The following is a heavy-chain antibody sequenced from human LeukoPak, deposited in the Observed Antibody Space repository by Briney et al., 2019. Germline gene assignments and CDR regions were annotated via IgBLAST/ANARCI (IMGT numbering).Heavy chain of an antibody. J-gene: IGHJ6*02. CDR1: GFTFSNYA. CDR2: ISGSGGST. CDR3: AKSRRWELLYYYYGMDV. Sequence: GGSLRLSCAASGFTFSNYAMSWVRQAPGKGLEWVSAISGSGGSTYYADSVKGRFTISRDNSKNTLYLQMNSLRAEDTAVYYCAKSRRWELLYYYYGMDVWGQGTTVTVSS. V-gene: IGHV3-23*01. D-gene: IGHD1-26*01.